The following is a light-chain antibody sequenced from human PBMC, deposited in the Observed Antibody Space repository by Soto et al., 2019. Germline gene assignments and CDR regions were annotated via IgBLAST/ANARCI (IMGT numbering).Light chain of an antibody. J-gene: IGLJ1*01. CDR2: YVD. CDR3: CSYADGSIYF. Sequence: QSVLTQPSGVSGSPGQSSTISCTGTSRDFGAYDYVSWYLQYPDKAPQLLIYYVDHRPSGVSSRFSGCKSGNTASLTISGLQAEDEGDYYCCSYADGSIYFFGTGPKVTVL. V-gene: IGLV2-14*03. CDR1: SRDFGAYDY.